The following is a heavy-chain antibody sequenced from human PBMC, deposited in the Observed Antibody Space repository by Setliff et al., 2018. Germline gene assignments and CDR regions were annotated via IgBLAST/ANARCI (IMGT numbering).Heavy chain of an antibody. D-gene: IGHD5-18*01. CDR3: AREGVDTRSSTDYRYYMDV. Sequence: ASVKVSCKASGGTFSSYGISWVRQAPGQGLEWMGGTIPIFGSTNYAQKFQDRVTIITDESTSAAYMELRSLRTEDTAVYYCAREGVDTRSSTDYRYYMDVWGKGTTVTVSS. J-gene: IGHJ6*03. V-gene: IGHV1-69*05. CDR1: GGTFSSYG. CDR2: TIPIFGST.